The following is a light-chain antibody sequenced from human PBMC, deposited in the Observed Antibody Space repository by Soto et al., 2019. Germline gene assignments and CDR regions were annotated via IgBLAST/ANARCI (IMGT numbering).Light chain of an antibody. CDR1: QTVRSN. J-gene: IGKJ2*01. Sequence: EIVMTQSPATLSVSPGETDTLSCRSSQTVRSNLAWYQQKPGRAPRLLMSGTSMRATGIPGRFSGRGSGTEFTLTISSLQSEDIAVYYCQQYEDWYSFGQGTKVEIK. CDR3: QQYEDWYS. V-gene: IGKV3-15*01. CDR2: GTS.